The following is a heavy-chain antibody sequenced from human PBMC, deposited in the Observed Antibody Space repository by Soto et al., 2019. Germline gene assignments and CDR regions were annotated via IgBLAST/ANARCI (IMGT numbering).Heavy chain of an antibody. D-gene: IGHD2-2*02. Sequence: PGGSLRLSCAASGFTFSSYWMSWVRQAPGKGLEWVANIKQDGSEKYYVDSVKGRFTISRDNAKNSLYLQMNSLRAEDTAVYYCARDRVIVVVPAAIEGSSGWYYNWFDPWGQGTLVTVSS. V-gene: IGHV3-7*03. CDR2: IKQDGSEK. CDR3: ARDRVIVVVPAAIEGSSGWYYNWFDP. CDR1: GFTFSSYW. J-gene: IGHJ5*02.